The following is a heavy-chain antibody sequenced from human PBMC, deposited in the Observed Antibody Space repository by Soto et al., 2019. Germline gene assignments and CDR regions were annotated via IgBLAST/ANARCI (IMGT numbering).Heavy chain of an antibody. V-gene: IGHV4-34*01. CDR3: ARGQREDYVY. CDR1: GGSFSGYY. Sequence: SETLSLTCAVYGGSFSGYYWSWIRQPPGKGLEWIGEINHSGSTNYNPSLKSRVTISVDTSKNQFSLKLSSVTAADTAVYYCARGQREDYVYWGQGTLVTSPQ. CDR2: INHSGST. J-gene: IGHJ4*02. D-gene: IGHD4-17*01.